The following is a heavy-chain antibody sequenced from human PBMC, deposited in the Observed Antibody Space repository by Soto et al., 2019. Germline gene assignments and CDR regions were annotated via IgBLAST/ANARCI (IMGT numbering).Heavy chain of an antibody. CDR2: IYWDGDK. D-gene: IGHD1-1*01. J-gene: IGHJ6*02. V-gene: IGHV2-5*02. CDR3: THRVHWNYGLDV. CDR1: GFSLSTSGVG. Sequence: SGPTLVNPTQTLTLTCTFSGFSLSTSGVGVVWIRQPPGKALEWLALIYWDGDKRYSPSLQSRLTITKHTSKNQVGLTMTNMDPVETATYYCTHRVHWNYGLDVWGQGTTVTVSS.